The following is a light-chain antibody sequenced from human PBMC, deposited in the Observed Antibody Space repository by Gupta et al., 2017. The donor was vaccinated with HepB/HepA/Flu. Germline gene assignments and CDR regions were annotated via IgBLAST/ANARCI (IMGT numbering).Light chain of an antibody. V-gene: IGKV1-12*01. Sequence: DIQMTQSPSSVSASVGDRVSLTCRASQDIGTWLAWYQQKPGKALKLLIYTASTLQSGVPSRFSGSGSGTEFTLTISSLQPEDFATYYCQQSSNFPITFGGGTKVEI. CDR2: TAS. CDR3: QQSSNFPIT. J-gene: IGKJ4*01. CDR1: QDIGTW.